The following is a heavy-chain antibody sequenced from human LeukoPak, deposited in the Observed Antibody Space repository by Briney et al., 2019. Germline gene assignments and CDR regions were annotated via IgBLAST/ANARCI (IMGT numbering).Heavy chain of an antibody. J-gene: IGHJ4*02. D-gene: IGHD2-15*01. Sequence: GGSLRLSCAASGFTFSSYAMSWVRQAPGKGLEWVSAISGSGGSTYYADSVKGRFTISRDNSKNTLYLQMNSLRAEDTAVYYCAKDIRPVAWAANGFDYWGQGTLVTVSS. CDR1: GFTFSSYA. CDR3: AKDIRPVAWAANGFDY. CDR2: ISGSGGST. V-gene: IGHV3-23*01.